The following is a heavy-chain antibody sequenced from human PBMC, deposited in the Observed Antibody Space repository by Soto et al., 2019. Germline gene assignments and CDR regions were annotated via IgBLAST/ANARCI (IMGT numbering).Heavy chain of an antibody. J-gene: IGHJ6*04. D-gene: IGHD3-16*01. V-gene: IGHV1-69*06. Sequence: SVKVSCKASGATFSSYAISWVRQAPGQGLEWMGGIFPIFGTANYAQKFQGRVTITADKPTSTAYMELSCLRSEATAVYYCAAVTLETQLWGSYYRYRMGVCGKGTTVA. CDR3: AAVTLETQLWGSYYRYRMGV. CDR2: IFPIFGTA. CDR1: GATFSSYA.